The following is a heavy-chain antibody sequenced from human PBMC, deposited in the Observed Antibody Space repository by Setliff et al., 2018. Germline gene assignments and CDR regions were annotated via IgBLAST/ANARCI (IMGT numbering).Heavy chain of an antibody. CDR3: ARLDGAGLWSHYYYYYMDV. CDR2: TYYRGST. D-gene: IGHD5-18*01. Sequence: PSETLSLTCTVSGGSISISSYYWGWIRQPPGKGLEWIGSTYYRGSTYYNPSLKSRVTISVDTSKNQFPLKLSSVTAADTAVYYCARLDGAGLWSHYYYYYMDVWGKGTTVTVSS. J-gene: IGHJ6*03. CDR1: GGSISISSYY. V-gene: IGHV4-39*01.